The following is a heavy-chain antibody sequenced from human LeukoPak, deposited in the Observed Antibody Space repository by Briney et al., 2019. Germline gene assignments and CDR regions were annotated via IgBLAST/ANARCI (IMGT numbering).Heavy chain of an antibody. J-gene: IGHJ5*02. CDR2: INSDGSNT. CDR1: GFTFSTYW. CDR3: ARGLIAAPKGWFDP. Sequence: GGSLRLSCAASGFTFSTYWMHWVRQAPGKGLTWVSRINSDGSNTTYADSVKGRFTISRDNAKNTLYLQMNSLGAEDTAVYYCARGLIAAPKGWFDPWGQGTLVTVSS. D-gene: IGHD6-13*01. V-gene: IGHV3-74*03.